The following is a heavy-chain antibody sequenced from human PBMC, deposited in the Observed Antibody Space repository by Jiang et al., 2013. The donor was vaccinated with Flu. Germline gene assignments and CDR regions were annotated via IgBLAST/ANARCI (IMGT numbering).Heavy chain of an antibody. Sequence: GLVKPSETLSLICTVSGGSIGRYYWSWIRQPPGKGLEWIGYIYYSGSTNYTPSLKSRVTISVDTSKNQFSLKLSSVTAADTAVYYCARHGAGRGWDDAFDIWGQGTVVTVSS. D-gene: IGHD6-19*01. V-gene: IGHV4-59*01. CDR1: GGSIGRYY. CDR2: IYYSGST. J-gene: IGHJ3*02. CDR3: ARHGAGRGWDDAFDI.